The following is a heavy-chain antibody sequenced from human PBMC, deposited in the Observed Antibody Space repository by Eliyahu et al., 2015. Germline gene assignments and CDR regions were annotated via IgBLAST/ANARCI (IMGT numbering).Heavy chain of an antibody. Sequence: EVQLLESGGGLVQPGGSLRLSCAGSGFTFSHYGMSWVRQAPGKGLEWVSGLSGSGDTTYYAGSVKGRFSVSRDNSRSTLYLQMNSLRPEDTAVYYCATKYGDPITNLDYWGQGTLVIVSS. CDR1: GFTFSHYG. V-gene: IGHV3-23*01. CDR2: LSGSGDTT. CDR3: ATKYGDPITNLDY. J-gene: IGHJ4*02. D-gene: IGHD4-17*01.